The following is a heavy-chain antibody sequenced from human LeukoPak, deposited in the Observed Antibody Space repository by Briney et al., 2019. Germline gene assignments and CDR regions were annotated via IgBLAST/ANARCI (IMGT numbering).Heavy chain of an antibody. CDR1: GGSISSSSYY. J-gene: IGHJ4*02. V-gene: IGHV4-39*07. D-gene: IGHD3-10*01. CDR3: AREYRSGDFDY. CDR2: IYYSGST. Sequence: SETLSLTCTVSGGSISSSSYYWGWIRQPPGKGLEWIGSIYYSGSTYYNPSLKSRVTISVDTSKNQFSLKLSSVTAADTAVYYCAREYRSGDFDYWGQGTLVTVSS.